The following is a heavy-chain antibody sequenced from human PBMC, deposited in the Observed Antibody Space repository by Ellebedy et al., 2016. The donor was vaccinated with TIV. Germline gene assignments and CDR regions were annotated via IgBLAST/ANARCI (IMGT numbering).Heavy chain of an antibody. CDR3: ARVRGVVVAAPMDV. CDR2: IWYDGSNK. J-gene: IGHJ6*02. D-gene: IGHD2-15*01. Sequence: GESLKISCAASGFTFSSYGMHWVRQAPGKGLEWVAVIWYDGSNKYYADSVKGRFTISRDNSKNTLYLQMNSLRAEDTAVYYCARVRGVVVAAPMDVWGQGTTVTVSS. V-gene: IGHV3-33*01. CDR1: GFTFSSYG.